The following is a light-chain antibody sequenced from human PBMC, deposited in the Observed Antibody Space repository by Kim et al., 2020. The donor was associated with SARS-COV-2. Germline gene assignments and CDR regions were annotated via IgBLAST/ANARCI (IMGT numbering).Light chain of an antibody. V-gene: IGLV3-25*03. J-gene: IGLJ3*02. Sequence: SYELTQPPSMSVSPGLTARITCSGDALPKQFLYWYQQKGGQAPLLVIYKDNQRHPGIPARFSGSSSGTLGTLTISGVQAEDEAVYYCQSADTKGTSWVFGGGTELTVL. CDR1: ALPKQF. CDR3: QSADTKGTSWV. CDR2: KDN.